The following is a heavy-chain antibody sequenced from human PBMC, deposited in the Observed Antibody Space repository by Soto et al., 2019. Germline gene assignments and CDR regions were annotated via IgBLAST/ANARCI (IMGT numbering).Heavy chain of an antibody. D-gene: IGHD4-17*01. J-gene: IGHJ2*01. V-gene: IGHV1-3*01. CDR3: ARSFSPVTGSYWYFDL. Sequence: ASVKVSCKASGYTFTSYAMHWVRQAPGQRLEWMGWINAGNGNTKYSQKFQGRVTITRDTSASTAYMELSSLRSEDTAVYYCARSFSPVTGSYWYFDLWGRGTLVTVSS. CDR2: INAGNGNT. CDR1: GYTFTSYA.